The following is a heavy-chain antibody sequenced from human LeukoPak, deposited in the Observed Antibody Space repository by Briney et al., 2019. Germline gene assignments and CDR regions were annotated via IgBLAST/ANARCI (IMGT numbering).Heavy chain of an antibody. Sequence: GGSLRLSCAASGFTFSSYAMHWVRQAPGKGLEWVAVISYDGSNKYHADSVKGRFTISRVNSKNTLYLQMNSLRAEDTAVYYCATGGSGYHRSWGQGTLVTVSS. CDR3: ATGGSGYHRS. J-gene: IGHJ1*01. D-gene: IGHD3-22*01. CDR1: GFTFSSYA. CDR2: ISYDGSNK. V-gene: IGHV3-30-3*01.